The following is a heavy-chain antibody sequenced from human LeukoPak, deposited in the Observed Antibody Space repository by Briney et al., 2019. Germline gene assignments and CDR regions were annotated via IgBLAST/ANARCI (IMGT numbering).Heavy chain of an antibody. V-gene: IGHV3-30*18. D-gene: IGHD3-22*01. CDR3: AKGLYDSNGYGDWGFDY. J-gene: IGHJ4*02. Sequence: GGSLRLSCAASGFTFSAYGLHWVRQAPGKGLEWVAVISYDGTNKYYAESVKGRFTISRDSSKNTLYLQMNSQRSEDTAVYYCAKGLYDSNGYGDWGFDYWGQGTLVTVSS. CDR1: GFTFSAYG. CDR2: ISYDGTNK.